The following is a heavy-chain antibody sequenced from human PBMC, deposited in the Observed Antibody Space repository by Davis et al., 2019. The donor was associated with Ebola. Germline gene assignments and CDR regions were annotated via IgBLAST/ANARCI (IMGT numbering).Heavy chain of an antibody. J-gene: IGHJ5*02. CDR3: ARVGYGDYWRWFDP. V-gene: IGHV3-30*04. Sequence: GGSLRLSCAASGFTFSSYAMHWVRQAPGKGLEWVAVISYDGSNKYYADSVKGRFTISRDNSKNTLYLQMNSLRAEDTAVYYCARVGYGDYWRWFDPWGQGTLVTVSS. CDR1: GFTFSSYA. D-gene: IGHD4-17*01. CDR2: ISYDGSNK.